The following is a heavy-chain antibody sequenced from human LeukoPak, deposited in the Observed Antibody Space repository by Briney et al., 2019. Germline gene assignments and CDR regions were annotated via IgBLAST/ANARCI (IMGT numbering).Heavy chain of an antibody. CDR1: GFTFSSYG. J-gene: IGHJ3*02. CDR3: ANRLLEWSVPDSFDI. CDR2: IRYDGSNK. D-gene: IGHD3-3*01. V-gene: IGHV3-30*02. Sequence: GGSLRLSCAASGFTFSSYGMHWVRQAPGKGLEWVAFIRYDGSNKYYADSVKGRFTISRDNSKNTLYLQMNSLRAEDTAVYYCANRLLEWSVPDSFDIWGQGTMVTVSS.